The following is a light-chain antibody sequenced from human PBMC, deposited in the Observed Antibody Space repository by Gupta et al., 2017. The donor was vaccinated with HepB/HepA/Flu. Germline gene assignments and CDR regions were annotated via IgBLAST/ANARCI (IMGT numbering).Light chain of an antibody. CDR1: QSVLYSSNNKNY. Sequence: DIVMTQSPDSLAVSLGERATSNCKSSQSVLYSSNNKNYLAWYQQKPGQPPKLLIYWAATRESGVPDRFSGSGSGTEFTLTISSLQAEDVAVYYCQQYYSTPRTFGQGTKVEIK. CDR3: QQYYSTPRT. CDR2: WAA. J-gene: IGKJ1*01. V-gene: IGKV4-1*01.